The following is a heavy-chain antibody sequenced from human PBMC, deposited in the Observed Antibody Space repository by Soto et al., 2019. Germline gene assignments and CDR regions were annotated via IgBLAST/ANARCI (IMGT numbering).Heavy chain of an antibody. CDR2: IKYTGETA. Sequence: EEQLLASGGGSAQPGGSLRVSCAASGFIFSTYDMAWVRQAPGKGLEWVSGIKYTGETAYYADSVKGRFTISRDNSRNTLSLEMDNLRVEDTAVYWCAKVRTPDPHYYFELWGRGTLVTVSS. CDR3: AKVRTPDPHYYFEL. J-gene: IGHJ2*01. V-gene: IGHV3-23*01. D-gene: IGHD1-26*01. CDR1: GFIFSTYD.